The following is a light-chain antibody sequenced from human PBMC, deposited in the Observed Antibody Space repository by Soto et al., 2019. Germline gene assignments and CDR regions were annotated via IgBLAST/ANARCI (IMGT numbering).Light chain of an antibody. J-gene: IGKJ1*01. Sequence: DIVMTQSPLSLPVTPGEPASISCRSSQSLLHSNGYNYLDWYLQKPGQSPQLLIYLGSNRASGVPDRFSGSGSGTDFTLKISRVEAEDVGFYYCMQPLQSWTFCQGTKVEIK. CDR2: LGS. CDR1: QSLLHSNGYNY. V-gene: IGKV2-28*01. CDR3: MQPLQSWT.